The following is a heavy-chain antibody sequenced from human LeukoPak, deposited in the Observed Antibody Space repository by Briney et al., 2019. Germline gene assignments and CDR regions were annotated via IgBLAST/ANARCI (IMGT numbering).Heavy chain of an antibody. CDR3: ARMFDWNTGLDY. J-gene: IGHJ4*02. CDR2: ISSSDSTI. V-gene: IGHV3-48*03. D-gene: IGHD1/OR15-1a*01. CDR1: GFSFSSYG. Sequence: GGSLRLSCAASGFSFSSYGMNWVRQAPGKGLEWVSYISSSDSTIYYADSVKGRFTISRDNAKNSLYLQMNSLRAEDTAVYYCARMFDWNTGLDYWGQGTLVTVSS.